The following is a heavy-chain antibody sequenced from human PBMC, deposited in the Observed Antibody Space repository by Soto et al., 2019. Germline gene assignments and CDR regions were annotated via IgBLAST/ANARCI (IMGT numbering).Heavy chain of an antibody. CDR1: GFTFSSFW. J-gene: IGHJ4*02. Sequence: SLRLSCAASGFTFSSFWMSWVRQGPGEGLEWVSGISWNSGSIGYADSVKGRFTISRDNAKNSLYLQMNSLRAEDTALYYCVKGTNSRLYYFDSWGQGTLVTVSS. CDR2: ISWNSGSI. D-gene: IGHD3-22*01. CDR3: VKGTNSRLYYFDS. V-gene: IGHV3-9*01.